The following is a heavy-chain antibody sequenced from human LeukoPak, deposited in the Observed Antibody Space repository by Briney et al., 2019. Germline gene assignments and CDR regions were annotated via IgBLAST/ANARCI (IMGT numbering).Heavy chain of an antibody. Sequence: SETLPLTCTVSGGSVGSAGYYWSWIRQPPGGGLERIGYIYYIRNTNYNPSLKSRVTMSLDPSKNQFSLKLNSVTAADTAVYYCARTQSQSGSYRYYFGYWGQGTLVTVSS. CDR3: ARTQSQSGSYRYYFGY. CDR1: GGSVGSAGYY. V-gene: IGHV4-61*08. J-gene: IGHJ4*02. D-gene: IGHD1-26*01. CDR2: IYYIRNT.